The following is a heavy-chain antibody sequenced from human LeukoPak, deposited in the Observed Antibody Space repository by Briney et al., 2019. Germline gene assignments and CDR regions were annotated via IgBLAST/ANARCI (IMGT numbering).Heavy chain of an antibody. D-gene: IGHD3-10*01. CDR1: GYTFTSYD. CDR2: MNPNSGNT. V-gene: IGHV1-8*01. CDR3: ARVRRVQYYGSGSFNY. Sequence: ASVKVSCKASGYTFTSYDINWVRQATGQGLEWMGWMNPNSGNTGYAQKSQGRVTMTRSTSISTAYMELSSLRSEDTAVYYCARVRRVQYYGSGSFNYWGQGTLVTVSS. J-gene: IGHJ4*02.